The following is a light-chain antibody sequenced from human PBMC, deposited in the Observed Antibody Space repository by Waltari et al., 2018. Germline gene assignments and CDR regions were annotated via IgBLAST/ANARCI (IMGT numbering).Light chain of an antibody. CDR1: ETMSDY. CDR2: NTA. J-gene: IGKJ2*01. V-gene: IGKV3-11*01. CDR3: QQEST. Sequence: EIVLTQSPVTLSLSPGERATLPCRASETMSDYLAWYQQKPGQAPRLLIYNTATRATGIPARFSGSGSGTDFTLTIDSLEPEDFAVYYCQQESTFGQGTNLEIK.